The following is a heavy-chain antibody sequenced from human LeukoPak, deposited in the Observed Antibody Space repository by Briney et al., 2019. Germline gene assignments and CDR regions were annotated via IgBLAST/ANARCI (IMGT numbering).Heavy chain of an antibody. CDR1: GFTFSSYA. Sequence: GGSLRLSCAASGFTFSSYAMHWVRQAPGEGLEWVAVISYDGSNKYYADSVKGRFTISRDNSKNTLYLQMNSLRAEDTAVYYCARGGVVVITPFDYWGQGTLVTVSS. CDR3: ARGGVVVITPFDY. J-gene: IGHJ4*02. D-gene: IGHD3-22*01. V-gene: IGHV3-30*04. CDR2: ISYDGSNK.